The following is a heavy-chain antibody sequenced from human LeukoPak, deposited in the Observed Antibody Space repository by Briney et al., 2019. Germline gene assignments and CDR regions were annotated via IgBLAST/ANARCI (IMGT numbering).Heavy chain of an antibody. J-gene: IGHJ4*02. CDR2: ISYDGSNK. D-gene: IGHD6-13*01. V-gene: IGHV3-30-3*01. Sequence: PGGSLRLSCAASGFTFSSYAMHWVRQAPGKGLEWVAVISYDGSNKYYADSVKGRFTISRDNSKNTLYLQMNSLRAEDTAVYYCARDKEQQLFDYWGQGTLVTVSS. CDR3: ARDKEQQLFDY. CDR1: GFTFSSYA.